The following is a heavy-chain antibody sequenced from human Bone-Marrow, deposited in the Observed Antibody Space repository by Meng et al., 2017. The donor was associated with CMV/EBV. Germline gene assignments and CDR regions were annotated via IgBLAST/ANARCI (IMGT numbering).Heavy chain of an antibody. CDR1: GITFRNAW. V-gene: IGHV3-15*01. J-gene: IGHJ1*01. CDR3: TTVIGQYHQDN. CDR2: IKSKADGETT. D-gene: IGHD3-22*01. Sequence: GGSLRLSCAASGITFRNAWMSGVRQAPGKGLEWVGRIKSKADGETTNYAARVMGRFTISRDDSKSLLYLRMDSLKTEDTALYYCTTVIGQYHQDNWGQGTLVTVSS.